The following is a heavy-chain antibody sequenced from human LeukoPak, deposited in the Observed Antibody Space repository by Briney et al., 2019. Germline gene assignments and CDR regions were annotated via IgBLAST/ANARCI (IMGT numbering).Heavy chain of an antibody. CDR2: IIPIFGTA. D-gene: IGHD2-2*01. J-gene: IGHJ6*02. CDR1: GGTFSSYA. CDR3: ARYCSSTSCHVYYYYGMDV. V-gene: IGHV1-69*01. Sequence: TVKVSCKASGGTFSSYAISWVRQAPGQGLEWMGGIIPIFGTANYAQKFQGRVTITADESTSTAYMELSSLRSEDTAVYYCARYCSSTSCHVYYYYGMDVWGQGTTVTVSS.